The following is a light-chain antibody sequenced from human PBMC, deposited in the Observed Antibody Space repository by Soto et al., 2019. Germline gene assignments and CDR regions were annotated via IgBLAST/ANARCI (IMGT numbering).Light chain of an antibody. CDR2: TAS. CDR3: TQSFTPPYT. CDR1: QSSNTY. Sequence: DIQGTQSPSSLSASVGDRVTITCRASQSSNTYLNGYQQKPGKAPNLLIYTASTLQSGVPSRFSGSGSGTDFTPTISTLQNEDFGTYFCTQSFTPPYTFGQGTKLEIK. J-gene: IGKJ2*01. V-gene: IGKV1-39*01.